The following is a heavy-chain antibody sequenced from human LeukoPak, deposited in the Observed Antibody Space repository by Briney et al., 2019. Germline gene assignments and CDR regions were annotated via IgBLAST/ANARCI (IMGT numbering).Heavy chain of an antibody. Sequence: GGSLRLSCAASGFTFSSYSMNWVRQAPGKGLEWVSSISSSSYIYYADSVKGRFTISRDNAKNSLYLQMNSLRAEDTAVYYCARDNSMVRGVTWFDPWGQGTLVTVSS. V-gene: IGHV3-21*01. CDR1: GFTFSSYS. CDR3: ARDNSMVRGVTWFDP. J-gene: IGHJ5*02. D-gene: IGHD3-10*01. CDR2: ISSSSYI.